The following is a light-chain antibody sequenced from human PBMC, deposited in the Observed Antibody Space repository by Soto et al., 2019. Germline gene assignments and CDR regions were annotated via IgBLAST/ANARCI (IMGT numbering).Light chain of an antibody. Sequence: EIVMTQSPATLSVSPGERATLSCRASQSISSDLVWYQQKPGQAPRLLIYGASTRATDIPARISGSGSGTDFTLTISSLQSEDFAVYYCQQYNKWPPQYTFGQGTKLEIK. J-gene: IGKJ2*01. CDR1: QSISSD. CDR2: GAS. V-gene: IGKV3-15*01. CDR3: QQYNKWPPQYT.